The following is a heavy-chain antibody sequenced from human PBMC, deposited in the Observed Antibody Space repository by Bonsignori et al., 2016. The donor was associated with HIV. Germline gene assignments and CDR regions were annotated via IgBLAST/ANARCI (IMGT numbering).Heavy chain of an antibody. V-gene: IGHV3-9*01. CDR3: AKAPMTTVNWYFDL. CDR2: ISWDSGTI. J-gene: IGHJ2*01. Sequence: PGKGLEWVSGISWDSGTIGYADSVKGRFTISRDNAKNSLSLQMNSLRAEDTALYYCAKAPMTTVNWYFDLWGRGTLVTVSS. D-gene: IGHD4-11*01.